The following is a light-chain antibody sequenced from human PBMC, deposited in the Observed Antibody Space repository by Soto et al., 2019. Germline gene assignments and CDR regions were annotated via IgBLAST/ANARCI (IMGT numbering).Light chain of an antibody. CDR1: SGYSNYK. CDR3: GADHGSGSNFVYLL. CDR2: VGTGGIVG. Sequence: QPVLTQPPSASASLGASVTLTCTLSSGYSNYKVDWYQQRPGKGPRFVMRVGTGGIVGSKGDGIPDRFSVLGSGLNRYLTIKNIQEEDESDYHCGADHGSGSNFVYLLFGGGTKLTVL. V-gene: IGLV9-49*01. J-gene: IGLJ2*01.